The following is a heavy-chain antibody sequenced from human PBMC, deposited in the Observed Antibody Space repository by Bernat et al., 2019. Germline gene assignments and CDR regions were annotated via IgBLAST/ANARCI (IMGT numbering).Heavy chain of an antibody. D-gene: IGHD4-23*01. J-gene: IGHJ4*02. CDR3: ARYTGGNYWFDN. CDR2: VFYTGSS. V-gene: IGHV4-59*01. CDR1: GGSISGYY. Sequence: QVQLQESGPGLVKPSETLSLTCTVSGGSISGYYWSWIRQPPGKGLESLGYVFYTGSSNYNPSLKSRVTMSVDTSKNQFSLILTSLTTADTAVYYCARYTGGNYWFDNWGQGILVTVSS.